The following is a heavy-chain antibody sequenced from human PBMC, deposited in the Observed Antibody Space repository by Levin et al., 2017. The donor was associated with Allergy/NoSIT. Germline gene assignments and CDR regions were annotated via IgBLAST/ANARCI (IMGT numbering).Heavy chain of an antibody. Sequence: SQTLSLTCAVYGGSFSGYYWSWIRQPPGKGLEWIGEINHSGSTNYNPSLKSRVTISVDTSKNQFSLKLSSVTAADTAVYYCARGRGSHDFDYWGQGTLVTVSS. CDR1: GGSFSGYY. CDR2: INHSGST. CDR3: ARGRGSHDFDY. J-gene: IGHJ4*02. D-gene: IGHD3-16*01. V-gene: IGHV4-34*01.